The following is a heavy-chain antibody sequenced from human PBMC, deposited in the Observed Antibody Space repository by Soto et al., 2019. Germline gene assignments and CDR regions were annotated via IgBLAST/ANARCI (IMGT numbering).Heavy chain of an antibody. CDR2: IYYSGST. J-gene: IGHJ4*02. V-gene: IGHV4-59*08. CDR3: ARHSNRNYGLYYFDY. D-gene: IGHD4-4*01. CDR1: GGSVSRYY. Sequence: WETLSLTCTVFGGSVSRYYWSWIRQSPGKGLEWIGYIYYSGSTKYKPSLMSRVTISVDTSKNQFSLKVSSATAADTAVYYCARHSNRNYGLYYFDYWGLGALVTVSS.